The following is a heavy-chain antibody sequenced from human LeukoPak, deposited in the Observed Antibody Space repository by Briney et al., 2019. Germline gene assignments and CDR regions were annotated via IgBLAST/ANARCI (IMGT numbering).Heavy chain of an antibody. CDR3: ARQTGSGLFTLP. D-gene: IGHD3/OR15-3a*01. Sequence: SETLSLTCTVSGGSISSYYWGWIRQPPGKGLEWIGSIYYTGNTYYNASLKSRVTISIDTSKNQISLRLTSVTAADTAMYYCARQTGSGLFTLPGGQGTLVTDSS. J-gene: IGHJ4*02. CDR2: IYYTGNT. CDR1: GGSISSYY. V-gene: IGHV4-39*01.